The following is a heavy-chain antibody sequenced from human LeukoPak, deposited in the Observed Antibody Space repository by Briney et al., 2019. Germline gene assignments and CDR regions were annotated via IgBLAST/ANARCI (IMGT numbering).Heavy chain of an antibody. Sequence: SETLSLTCTLSRGSISIGVYYCSSIRQHPGKGLEWIGYIYYSGSTYSNPSLKSRLTMSVDISKNQFSLKLSSVTAADTAVYYCARGVKGLRGAFDIWGQGTMVTVSS. CDR2: IYYSGST. V-gene: IGHV4-31*03. CDR3: ARGVKGLRGAFDI. D-gene: IGHD3-10*01. J-gene: IGHJ3*02. CDR1: RGSISIGVYY.